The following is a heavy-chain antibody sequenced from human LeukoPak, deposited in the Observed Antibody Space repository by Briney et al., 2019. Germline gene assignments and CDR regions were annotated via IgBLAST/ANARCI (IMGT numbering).Heavy chain of an antibody. CDR2: IKQDGSQK. CDR1: GFNFGKYC. D-gene: IGHD2/OR15-2a*01. CDR3: ARLSFYSFDL. Sequence: GGSLRLSCVASGFNFGKYCMSWVRQAPGKGLEWVAHIKQDGSQKHDEDSAKGRFTFSRDNARNSLFLQMDGLRAEDTAVYYCARLSFYSFDLWGQGTLVTVSS. V-gene: IGHV3-7*01. J-gene: IGHJ4*02.